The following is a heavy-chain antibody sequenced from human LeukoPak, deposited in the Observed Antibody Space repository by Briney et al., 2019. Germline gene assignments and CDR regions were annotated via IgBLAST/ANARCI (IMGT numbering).Heavy chain of an antibody. CDR3: AKRYDSGSYFDY. D-gene: IGHD3-10*01. Sequence: TGGSLRLSCEASGFTFVNYVMYWVRQAPGKGLEWVSGISASGGSTYYADSVKGRFTISRDNSKNTLYQQVNSLRAEDTAVYYCAKRYDSGSYFDYWGQGILVTVSS. CDR2: ISASGGST. J-gene: IGHJ4*02. V-gene: IGHV3-23*01. CDR1: GFTFVNYV.